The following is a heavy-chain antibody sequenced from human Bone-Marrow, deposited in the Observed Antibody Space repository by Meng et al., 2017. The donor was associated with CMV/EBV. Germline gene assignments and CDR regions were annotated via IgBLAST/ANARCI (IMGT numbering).Heavy chain of an antibody. CDR2: ISYNRGSK. CDR3: VRSPGYCSSTNCYYYHFDD. D-gene: IGHD2-2*01. V-gene: IGHV3-9*01. J-gene: IGHJ4*02. CDR1: GFTFSSYA. Sequence: GGSLRLSCAASGFTFSSYAMHWVRQAPGKGLEWVSGISYNRGSKGYADSVKGRFTISRDNAKNSLYLQMNSLRAEDTAVYYCVRSPGYCSSTNCYYYHFDDWGQGTLVTVSS.